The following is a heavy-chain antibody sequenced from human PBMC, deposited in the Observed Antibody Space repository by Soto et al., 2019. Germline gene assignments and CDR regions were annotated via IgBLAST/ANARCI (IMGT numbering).Heavy chain of an antibody. D-gene: IGHD2-15*01. V-gene: IGHV4-31*03. CDR2: IFYSGST. J-gene: IGHJ4*02. Sequence: KPSETLSLTCTVSGGSISSGGYFWSWIRQHPGKGLEWIGYIFYSGSTFYNPSLKSRLTTSVDTSKNQFSLKLTSVTAADTAVYYCARGDCSGGSCYYFDYWGQGTLVTVSS. CDR3: ARGDCSGGSCYYFDY. CDR1: GGSISSGGYF.